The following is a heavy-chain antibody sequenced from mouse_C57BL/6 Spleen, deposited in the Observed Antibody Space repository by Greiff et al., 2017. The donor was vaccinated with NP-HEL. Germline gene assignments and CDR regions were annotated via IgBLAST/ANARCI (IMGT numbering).Heavy chain of an antibody. CDR3: TSEGKLGNAWFAY. J-gene: IGHJ3*01. Sequence: QVQLQQSGAELVRPGASVTLSCKASGYTFTDYEMHWVKQTPVHGLEWIGAIDPETGGTAYNQKFTGTAILTADKSSITAYMELRSLTSEDSAVYYCTSEGKLGNAWFAYWGQGTLVTVSA. D-gene: IGHD4-1*01. CDR1: GYTFTDYE. CDR2: IDPETGGT. V-gene: IGHV1-15*01.